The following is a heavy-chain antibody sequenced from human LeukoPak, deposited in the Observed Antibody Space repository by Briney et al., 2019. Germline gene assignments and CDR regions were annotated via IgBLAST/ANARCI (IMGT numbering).Heavy chain of an antibody. CDR2: IKGDGSQK. CDR1: GFTFSSYA. J-gene: IGHJ4*02. Sequence: GGSLRLSCAASGFTFSSYAMHWVRQAPGKGLEWVANIKGDGSQKYYVDSVKGRFTISRDNAKNSLYLQMSSLRAEDTAVYYCVSRLVPGLRWGRGTLVIVSS. CDR3: VSRLVPGLR. V-gene: IGHV3-7*01. D-gene: IGHD4-11*01.